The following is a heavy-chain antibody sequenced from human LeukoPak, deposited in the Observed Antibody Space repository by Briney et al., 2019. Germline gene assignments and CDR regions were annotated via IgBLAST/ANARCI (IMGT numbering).Heavy chain of an antibody. V-gene: IGHV3-21*01. CDR3: ARDSPVYSNYGGYFDY. Sequence: PGGSLRLSCAASGFTFSSYSMNWVRQAPGKGLEWVSSIRSSSSYIYYADSVKGRFTISRDNAKNSLYLQMNSLRAEDTAVYYCARDSPVYSNYGGYFDYWGQGTLVTVSS. D-gene: IGHD4-11*01. CDR2: IRSSSSYI. J-gene: IGHJ4*02. CDR1: GFTFSSYS.